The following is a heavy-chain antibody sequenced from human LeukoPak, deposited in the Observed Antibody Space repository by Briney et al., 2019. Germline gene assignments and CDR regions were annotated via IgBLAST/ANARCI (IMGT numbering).Heavy chain of an antibody. J-gene: IGHJ3*02. V-gene: IGHV1-8*01. CDR1: GYTFTSYD. CDR2: MNHNSGNT. CDR3: ARGEQWLVPGHAFDI. D-gene: IGHD6-19*01. Sequence: ASVTVSCTASGYTFTSYDINWVRQAPGQGLEWMGWMNHNSGNTGYAQKFQGRVTITEDKSTSTAYMELSSLRSEDTAVYYCARGEQWLVPGHAFDIWGQGTMVTVSS.